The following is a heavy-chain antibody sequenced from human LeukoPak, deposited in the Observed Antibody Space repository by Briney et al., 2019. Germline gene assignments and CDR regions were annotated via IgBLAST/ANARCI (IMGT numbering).Heavy chain of an antibody. CDR3: ARGGPGELIDY. CDR1: GGSISSGGYS. J-gene: IGHJ4*02. V-gene: IGHV4-30-2*01. Sequence: SETLSLTCAVSGGSISSGGYSWSWIRQPPGKGLEWIGYIYHSGSTNYNPSLKSRVTISVDTSKNQFSLKLSSVTAADTAVYYCARGGPGELIDYWGQGTLVTVSS. D-gene: IGHD1-26*01. CDR2: IYHSGST.